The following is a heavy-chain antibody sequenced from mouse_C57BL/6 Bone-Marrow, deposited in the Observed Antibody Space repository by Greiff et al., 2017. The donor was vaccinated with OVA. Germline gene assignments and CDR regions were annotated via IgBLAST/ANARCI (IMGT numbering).Heavy chain of an antibody. CDR1: GYTFTSYT. Sequence: HVKQSGAELARPGASVKMSCKASGYTFTSYTMHWVKQRPGQGLEWIGYINPSSGYTKYNQKFKDKATLTADKSSSTAYMQLSSLTSEDSAVYYCARYGDYEFAYWGQGTLVTVSA. CDR2: INPSSGYT. D-gene: IGHD2-4*01. CDR3: ARYGDYEFAY. V-gene: IGHV1-4*01. J-gene: IGHJ3*01.